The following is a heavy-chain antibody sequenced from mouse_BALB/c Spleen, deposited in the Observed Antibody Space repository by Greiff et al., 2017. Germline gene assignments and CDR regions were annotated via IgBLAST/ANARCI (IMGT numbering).Heavy chain of an antibody. V-gene: IGHV3-2*02. Sequence: VQLQQSGPGLVKPSQSLSLTCTVTGYSITSDYAWNWIRQFPGNKLEWMGYISYSGSTSYNPSLKSRISITRDTSKNQFFLQLNSVTTEDTATYYCALITTTGEFAYWGQGTLVTVSA. CDR3: ALITTTGEFAY. J-gene: IGHJ3*01. D-gene: IGHD2-4*01. CDR2: ISYSGST. CDR1: GYSITSDYA.